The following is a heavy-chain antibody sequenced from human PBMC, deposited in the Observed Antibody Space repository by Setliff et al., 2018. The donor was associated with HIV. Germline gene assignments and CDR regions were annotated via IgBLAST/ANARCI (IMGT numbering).Heavy chain of an antibody. J-gene: IGHJ5*02. Sequence: ASVKVSCKASGYTFTGYYMHWVRQAPGQGLEWMGWINPNSGNTGYAQKFQGRVTMTSNTFIGTAYMELSSLTSEDTAVYYCARGHLDRDYWEDIVGNWFAPWGQGTLVTVSS. CDR1: GYTFTGYY. CDR2: INPNSGNT. V-gene: IGHV1-8*02. D-gene: IGHD2-21*01. CDR3: ARGHLDRDYWEDIVGNWFAP.